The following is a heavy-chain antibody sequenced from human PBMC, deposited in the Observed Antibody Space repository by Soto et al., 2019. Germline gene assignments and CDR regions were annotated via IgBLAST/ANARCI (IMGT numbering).Heavy chain of an antibody. J-gene: IGHJ4*02. CDR2: ISGSVGST. CDR1: GFTFDGNA. V-gene: IGHV3-23*01. Sequence: EVQLLESWGGLVQPGGSLRLSCAASGFTFDGNAMTWVRQAPGKGLEWVSSISGSVGSTYYADSVKGRFTISRDNSRSTLYLQMISLRADDTALYYWAKGGQMSYWGQGTLVTVSS. CDR3: AKGGQMSY.